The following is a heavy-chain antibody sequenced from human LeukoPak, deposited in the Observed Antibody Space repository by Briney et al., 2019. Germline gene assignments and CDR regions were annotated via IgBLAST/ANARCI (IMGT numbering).Heavy chain of an antibody. J-gene: IGHJ2*01. CDR1: SGSISSYY. CDR3: ARDMGSWYFDL. D-gene: IGHD3-10*01. CDR2: IYYSGST. Sequence: PSETLSLTCTVSSGSISSYYWSWIRQPPGKGLEWIGYIYYSGSTNYNPSLKSRVTISVDTSKNQFSLKLSSVTAADTTVYYCARDMGSWYFDLWGRGTLVTVSS. V-gene: IGHV4-59*12.